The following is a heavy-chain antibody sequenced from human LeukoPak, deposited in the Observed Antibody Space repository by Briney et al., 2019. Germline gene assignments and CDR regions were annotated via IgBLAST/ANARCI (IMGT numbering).Heavy chain of an antibody. J-gene: IGHJ5*02. CDR1: GGSISSYY. V-gene: IGHV4-4*09. Sequence: PSETLSLTCTVSGGSISSYYWSWIRQPPGKGLEWIGYIYTSGSTNYNPSLKSRVTISVDTPKNQFSLKLSSVTAADTAVYYCARQRYCSSTSCYTWFDPWGQGTLVTVSS. CDR3: ARQRYCSSTSCYTWFDP. D-gene: IGHD2-2*02. CDR2: IYTSGST.